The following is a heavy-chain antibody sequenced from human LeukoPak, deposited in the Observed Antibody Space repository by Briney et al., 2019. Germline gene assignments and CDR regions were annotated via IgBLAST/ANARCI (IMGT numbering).Heavy chain of an antibody. V-gene: IGHV1-2*06. D-gene: IGHD6-13*01. J-gene: IGHJ6*03. CDR3: AREEQQLVWPDAYYYMDV. CDR2: INPNSGGT. CDR1: GYTFTGYY. Sequence: ASVKVSSKASGYTFTGYYMHWVRQAPGQGLEWMGRINPNSGGTNYAQKFQGRVTMTRDTSISTAYMELSRLRSDDTAVYYCAREEQQLVWPDAYYYMDVWGKRTTVTVSS.